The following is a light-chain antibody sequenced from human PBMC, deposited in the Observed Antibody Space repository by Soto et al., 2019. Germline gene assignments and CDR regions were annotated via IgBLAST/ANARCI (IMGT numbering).Light chain of an antibody. J-gene: IGLJ1*01. V-gene: IGLV2-11*01. CDR2: DVS. Sequence: QSALTQPRSVSGSPGQSVTISCTGTSSDVGGYNYVSWYQQHPGKAPKLMIYDVSKRPSGVPDRFSGSKSGNTASLTISGLQAEDEADYYCCSYAGSYTYVFATGTKRTVL. CDR3: CSYAGSYTYV. CDR1: SSDVGGYNY.